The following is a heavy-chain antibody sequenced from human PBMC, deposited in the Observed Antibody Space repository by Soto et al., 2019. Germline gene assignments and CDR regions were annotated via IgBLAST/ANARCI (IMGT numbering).Heavy chain of an antibody. CDR1: GFSFSDYY. Sequence: GGSLRLSCAASGFSFSDYYMSWIRQAPGKGLEWVSYIDFTSNSIYYADSVKGRFTISRDNAKNSLYLQMNSLRAEDTAIYYCASTIKYDFWSGHPIDYWGQGALVTVSS. J-gene: IGHJ4*02. V-gene: IGHV3-11*04. CDR3: ASTIKYDFWSGHPIDY. CDR2: IDFTSNSI. D-gene: IGHD3-3*01.